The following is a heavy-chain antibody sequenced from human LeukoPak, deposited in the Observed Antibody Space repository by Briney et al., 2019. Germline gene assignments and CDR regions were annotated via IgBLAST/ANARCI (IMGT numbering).Heavy chain of an antibody. CDR2: MNPNSGNT. J-gene: IGHJ4*02. V-gene: IGHV1-8*01. Sequence: ASVKVSCKASGYTFTSYDINWVRQATGQGLEWMGWMNPNSGNTGYAQKFQGRVTMTRNTSISTAYMELSSLRSEDTAVYYCARSMVRGEGFDYWAQGTLVTVSS. CDR1: GYTFTSYD. CDR3: ARSMVRGEGFDY. D-gene: IGHD3-10*01.